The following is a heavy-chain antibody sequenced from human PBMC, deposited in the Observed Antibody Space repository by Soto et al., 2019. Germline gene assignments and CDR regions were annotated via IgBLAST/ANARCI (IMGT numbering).Heavy chain of an antibody. CDR2: IYYSGST. V-gene: IGHV4-31*03. D-gene: IGHD2-15*01. CDR3: ARSGRGCSGGSCYF. Sequence: SETLSLTCTGSAGMPRPERYFVSWIRQHTEKGLEWIGYIYYSGSTYYNPSLKSRGTISVDTSKNQFSLKLSSVTAADTAVYYCARSGRGCSGGSCYF. J-gene: IGHJ4*03. CDR1: AGMPRPERYF.